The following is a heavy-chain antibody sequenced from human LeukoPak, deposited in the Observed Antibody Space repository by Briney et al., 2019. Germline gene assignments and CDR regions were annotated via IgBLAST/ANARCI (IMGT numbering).Heavy chain of an antibody. Sequence: KSSETLSLTCAVYGGSFSGYYWSWIRQPPGKGLEWIGEINHSGSTNYNPSLKSRVTISVDTSKNQFSLKLSSVTAADTAVYYCARAKVYYYYMDVWGKGTTVAVSS. CDR2: INHSGST. CDR1: GGSFSGYY. V-gene: IGHV4-34*01. CDR3: ARAKVYYYYMDV. J-gene: IGHJ6*03.